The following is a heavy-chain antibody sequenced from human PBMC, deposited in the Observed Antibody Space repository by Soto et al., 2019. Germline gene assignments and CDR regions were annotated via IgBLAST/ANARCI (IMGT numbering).Heavy chain of an antibody. Sequence: GGSLRLSCAASGFTFSDYYMSWIRQAPGKGLEWVSYISSSGSTIYYADSVKGRFTISRDNAKNSLYLQMNSLRAEATAVYYCARVKTTVTPFDYWGQGTLVTVSS. CDR3: ARVKTTVTPFDY. CDR2: ISSSGSTI. CDR1: GFTFSDYY. D-gene: IGHD4-17*01. V-gene: IGHV3-11*01. J-gene: IGHJ4*02.